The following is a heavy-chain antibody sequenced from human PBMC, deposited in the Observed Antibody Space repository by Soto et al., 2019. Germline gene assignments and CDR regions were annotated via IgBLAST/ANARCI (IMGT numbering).Heavy chain of an antibody. CDR3: ARARLLLRFNWFDP. CDR2: IYYSGST. V-gene: IGHV4-30-4*01. D-gene: IGHD4-17*01. Sequence: SETLSLTCTVSGGSISSGDYYWSWIRQPPGKGLEWIGYIYYSGSTYYNTSLKSRVTISVDTSKNQFSLKLSSVTAADTAVYYCARARLLLRFNWFDPWGQGTLVTVSS. CDR1: GGSISSGDYY. J-gene: IGHJ5*02.